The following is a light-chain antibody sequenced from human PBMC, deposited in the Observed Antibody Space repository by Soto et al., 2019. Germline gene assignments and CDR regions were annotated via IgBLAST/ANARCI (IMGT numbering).Light chain of an antibody. CDR2: DAS. CDR1: QSVRNY. Sequence: EIVLTQSPATLSLSPGERATLSCRASQSVRNYLAWYQQKPGQAPRLLIYDASNRATGIPGRFSGSGAGTVVTLTISSIEPDDFVVYYCQQRSTWPWTFGQGTEVEIK. V-gene: IGKV3-11*01. CDR3: QQRSTWPWT. J-gene: IGKJ1*01.